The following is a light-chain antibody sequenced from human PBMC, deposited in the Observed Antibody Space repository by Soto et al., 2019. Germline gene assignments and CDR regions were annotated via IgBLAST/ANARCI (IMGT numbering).Light chain of an antibody. CDR3: CSYAGSYTYV. Sequence: QSALTQPRSVSGSPGQSVTISCTGTSSDVGGYHYVSWYQQHPGKAPKVMIYDVTKRPSGVPDRFSGSKSGNTASLTISGLQAEDEADYYCCSYAGSYTYVFGTGTKLTVL. CDR1: SSDVGGYHY. CDR2: DVT. J-gene: IGLJ1*01. V-gene: IGLV2-11*01.